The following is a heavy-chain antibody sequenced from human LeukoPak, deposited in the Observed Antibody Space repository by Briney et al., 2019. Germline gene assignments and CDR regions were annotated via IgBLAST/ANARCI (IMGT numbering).Heavy chain of an antibody. J-gene: IGHJ4*02. CDR2: IYPGDSDT. CDR1: GYSFTSYW. D-gene: IGHD3-10*01. V-gene: IGHV5-51*01. CDR3: ARRSSGFDY. Sequence: GEALKISCRGSGYSFTSYWIGWVRQMPGKSLEWMGIIYPGDSDTRYSPSFQGQVTISADKSITTAYLQRNSLKASDTAISYCARRSSGFDYWGQGTLVTVSS.